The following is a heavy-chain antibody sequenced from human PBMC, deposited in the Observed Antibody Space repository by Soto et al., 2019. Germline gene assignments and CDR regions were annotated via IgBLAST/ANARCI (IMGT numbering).Heavy chain of an antibody. CDR3: ARGEPALIDAFDI. V-gene: IGHV3-23*01. D-gene: IGHD3-10*01. CDR2: ISGSGGST. J-gene: IGHJ3*02. Sequence: GGSLRLSCAASGFTFSSYAMSWVRQAPGKGLEWVSAISGSGGSTYYADTVKGRFTISRDNSRNTLYLQMNSLRAEDTAVYYCARGEPALIDAFDIWGQGTMVTVSS. CDR1: GFTFSSYA.